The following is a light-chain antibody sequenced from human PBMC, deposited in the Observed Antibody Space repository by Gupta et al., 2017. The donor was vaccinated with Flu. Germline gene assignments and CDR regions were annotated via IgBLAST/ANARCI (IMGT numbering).Light chain of an antibody. CDR1: TSNIGSHT. CDR3: AAGGGRRSGVV. Sequence: QSVLTQPPSASGTPGQRVTISCSGDTSNIGSHTVNWYQQLPATAPKLLIHNNDQRHSGVPERFSGSKSGTSASLAISGLQAEDEADYYCAAGGGRRSGVVFGGGTKLTVL. CDR2: NND. V-gene: IGLV1-44*01. J-gene: IGLJ2*01.